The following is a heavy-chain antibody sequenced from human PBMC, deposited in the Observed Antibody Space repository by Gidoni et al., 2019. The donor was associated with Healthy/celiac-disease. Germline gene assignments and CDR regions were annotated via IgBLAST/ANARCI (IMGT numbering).Heavy chain of an antibody. CDR3: AKDSDPGYSSGWYNY. CDR1: GFTFSSYG. V-gene: IGHV3-30*18. D-gene: IGHD6-19*01. Sequence: QVQLVESGGGVVQPGRSLRLSCAASGFTFSSYGMHWVRQAPGKGLEWVAVISYDGSNKYYADSVKGRFTISRDNSKNTLYLQMNSLRAEDTAVYYCAKDSDPGYSSGWYNYWGQGTLVTVSS. J-gene: IGHJ4*02. CDR2: ISYDGSNK.